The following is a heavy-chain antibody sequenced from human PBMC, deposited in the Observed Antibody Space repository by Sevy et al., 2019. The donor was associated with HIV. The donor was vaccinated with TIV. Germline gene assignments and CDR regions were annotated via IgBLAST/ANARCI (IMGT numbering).Heavy chain of an antibody. CDR1: GGSMSGYY. CDR3: ARASPEYYYGLDV. CDR2: FYYSRST. V-gene: IGHV4-59*01. Sequence: SETLSLTCTVSGGSMSGYYWSWIRQPPGKGLEWIGYFYYSRSTNYNPSLKSRVTISVDTSRNHSSLKLRSVTAADTAVYYCARASPEYYYGLDVWGHGTTVTVSP. J-gene: IGHJ6*01.